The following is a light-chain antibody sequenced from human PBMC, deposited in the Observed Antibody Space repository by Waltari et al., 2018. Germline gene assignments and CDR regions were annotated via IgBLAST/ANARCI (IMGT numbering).Light chain of an antibody. V-gene: IGKV1-5*03. J-gene: IGKJ2*01. Sequence: DIQMTQSPSTLSASVGDRVTIHCRASPSISSWLAWYQQKPGKAPKLLIYKASSLESGVPSRFSGSGSGTEFTLTISSLQPDDFATYYCQQYNSSPYTFGQGTKLEIK. CDR3: QQYNSSPYT. CDR1: PSISSW. CDR2: KAS.